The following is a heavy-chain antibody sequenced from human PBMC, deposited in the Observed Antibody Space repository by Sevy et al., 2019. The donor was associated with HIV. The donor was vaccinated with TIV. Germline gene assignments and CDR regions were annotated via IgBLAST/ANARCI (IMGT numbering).Heavy chain of an antibody. V-gene: IGHV1-24*01. CDR3: ATVGLGYYSGSSYYQGDWFDP. J-gene: IGHJ5*02. CDR2: LDPGNGEI. Sequence: ASVKVSCKVFGYSLSKLSMHWVRQAPGKGLEWMGSLDPGNGEITYAQTLQGRVTMTEDTSTDTAYMELSGRTSEDTATYYCATVGLGYYSGSSYYQGDWFDPWGQGTLVTVSS. D-gene: IGHD2-15*01. CDR1: GYSLSKLS.